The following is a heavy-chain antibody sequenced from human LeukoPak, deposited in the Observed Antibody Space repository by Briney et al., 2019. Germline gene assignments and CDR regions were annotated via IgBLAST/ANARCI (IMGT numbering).Heavy chain of an antibody. Sequence: ASVKVSCKASEYTFTSYDINWVRQATGQGLEWMGWMSPNSGNTGSAQKIQGRVTMTRNTSISTAYMELSSLRSEDTAVYYCARVSWNYIDNADSYYYYMDVWGKGTTVTVSS. D-gene: IGHD1-7*01. V-gene: IGHV1-8*01. CDR3: ARVSWNYIDNADSYYYYMDV. CDR1: EYTFTSYD. J-gene: IGHJ6*03. CDR2: MSPNSGNT.